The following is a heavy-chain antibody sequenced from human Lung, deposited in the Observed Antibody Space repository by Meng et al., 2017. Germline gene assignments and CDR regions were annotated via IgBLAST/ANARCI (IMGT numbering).Heavy chain of an antibody. J-gene: IGHJ6*02. V-gene: IGHV1-46*01. Sequence: ASVKVSCKASGYTFTSYHIHWVRQAPGQGLEWMGIINPSAGSTSSAQKFQGRVTVTRDTSASTVYMELSSLTPDDTAVYYCARDKFSSDNYGLDVWGQGTTVTVSS. CDR2: INPSAGST. CDR3: ARDKFSSDNYGLDV. CDR1: GYTFTSYH. D-gene: IGHD6-6*01.